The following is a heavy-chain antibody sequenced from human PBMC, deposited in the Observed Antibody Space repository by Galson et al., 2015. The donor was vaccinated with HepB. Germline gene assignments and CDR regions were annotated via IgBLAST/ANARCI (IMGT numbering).Heavy chain of an antibody. V-gene: IGHV1-69*13. CDR2: IISIFGTA. CDR3: ASAAAGPTFTDY. D-gene: IGHD6-13*01. J-gene: IGHJ4*02. CDR1: VGTLNSYV. Sequence: SVKFSCKASVGTLNSYVISRVRQAPGQGLEWIGAIISIFGTANYAQKFQGRVTITADESTSTAYMELSSLRAEDTAVYYCASAAAGPTFTDYWGQGTLVTVSS.